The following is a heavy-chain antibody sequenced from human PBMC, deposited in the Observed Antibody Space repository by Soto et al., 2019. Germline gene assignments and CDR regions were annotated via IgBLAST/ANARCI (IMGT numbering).Heavy chain of an antibody. CDR2: INHSGST. V-gene: IGHV4-34*01. CDR1: CGSFSGYY. J-gene: IGHJ4*02. Sequence: SETLSLTCAVYCGSFSGYYWTWIRQPPGTGLGWIGEINHSGSTNYNPSLKSRVTISIDTSKNQFYLKLRSVTAANPAVYFCARGFSHWGQGTLVTVSS. CDR3: ARGFSH.